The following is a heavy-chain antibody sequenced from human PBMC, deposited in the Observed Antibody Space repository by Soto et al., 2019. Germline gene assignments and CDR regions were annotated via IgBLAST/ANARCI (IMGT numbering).Heavy chain of an antibody. D-gene: IGHD5-18*01. Sequence: SVKASCKASGGTFSSYAISWVRQAHGQGLEWMGGIIPILGTANYAQKFQGRVTITADKSTSTAYMELSSLRSQDTAVYYCARGQRYSYTDYYGMDVWGQGTTVTVSS. CDR2: IIPILGTA. CDR1: GGTFSSYA. J-gene: IGHJ6*02. V-gene: IGHV1-69*10. CDR3: ARGQRYSYTDYYGMDV.